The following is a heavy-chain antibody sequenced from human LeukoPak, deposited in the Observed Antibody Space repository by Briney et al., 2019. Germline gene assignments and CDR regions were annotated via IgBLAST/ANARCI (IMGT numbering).Heavy chain of an antibody. J-gene: IGHJ3*02. D-gene: IGHD2-2*01. CDR3: ASKLKGDIVVVVPAAMRGAFDI. CDR2: IYYSGST. CDR1: GGSISSSSYY. Sequence: SETLSLTCTVSGGSISSSSYYWGWIRQPPGKGLEWIGSIYYSGSTYYNPSLKSRVTISADTSKNQFSLKLSSVTAADTAVYYCASKLKGDIVVVVPAAMRGAFDIWGQGTMVTVSS. V-gene: IGHV4-39*01.